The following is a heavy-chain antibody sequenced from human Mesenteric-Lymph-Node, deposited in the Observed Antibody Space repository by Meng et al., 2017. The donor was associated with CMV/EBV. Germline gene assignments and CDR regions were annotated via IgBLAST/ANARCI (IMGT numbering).Heavy chain of an antibody. D-gene: IGHD6-19*01. J-gene: IGHJ4*02. CDR3: ARDPGYSSGWPPDY. V-gene: IGHV1-18*04. Sequence: ASRYTFTSYGISWVRQAPGQGLEWMGWISAYNGNTNYAQKLQGRVTMTTDTSTSTAYMELRSLRSDDTAVYYCARDPGYSSGWPPDYWGQGTLVTVSS. CDR2: ISAYNGNT. CDR1: RYTFTSYG.